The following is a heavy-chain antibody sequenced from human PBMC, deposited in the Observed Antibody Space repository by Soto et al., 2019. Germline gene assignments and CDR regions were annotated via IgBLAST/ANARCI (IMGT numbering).Heavy chain of an antibody. CDR1: GFTFSSYG. CDR2: ISYDGSNK. Sequence: PGGSLRLSCAASGFTFSSYGMHWVRQAPGKGLEWVAVISYDGSNKYYADSVKGRFTISRDNSKNTLYLQMNSLRAEDTAVYYCAKALYSSGWYPDYWGQGTLVTVSS. D-gene: IGHD6-19*01. V-gene: IGHV3-30*18. CDR3: AKALYSSGWYPDY. J-gene: IGHJ4*02.